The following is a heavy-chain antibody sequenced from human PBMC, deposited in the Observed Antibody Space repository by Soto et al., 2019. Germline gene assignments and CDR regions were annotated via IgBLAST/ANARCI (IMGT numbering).Heavy chain of an antibody. J-gene: IGHJ3*02. V-gene: IGHV3-72*01. Sequence: GGSLRLSCAASGFTFSDHYMDWVRQAPGKGLEWVGRTRNKANSYTTEYAASVKGRFTISRDDSKNSLYLQMNSLKTEDTAVYYCAREPHYYDSSGYSAFDIWSQGTMVTVSS. CDR3: AREPHYYDSSGYSAFDI. CDR1: GFTFSDHY. CDR2: TRNKANSYTT. D-gene: IGHD3-22*01.